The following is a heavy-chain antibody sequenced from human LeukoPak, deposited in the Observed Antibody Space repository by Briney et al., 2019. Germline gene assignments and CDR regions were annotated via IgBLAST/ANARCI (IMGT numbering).Heavy chain of an antibody. CDR3: ARVPLKYYYDSSGCSLIDY. D-gene: IGHD3-22*01. Sequence: ASVKVSCKASGYTFTSYGISWVRQAPGQGLEWMGWISAYNGNTNYAQKLQGRVTMTTDTSTSTAYMELRSLRSDDTAVYYCARVPLKYYYDSSGCSLIDYWGQGTLVTVSS. CDR2: ISAYNGNT. J-gene: IGHJ4*02. V-gene: IGHV1-18*01. CDR1: GYTFTSYG.